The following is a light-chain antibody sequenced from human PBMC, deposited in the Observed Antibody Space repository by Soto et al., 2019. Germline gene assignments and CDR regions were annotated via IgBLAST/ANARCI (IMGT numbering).Light chain of an antibody. J-gene: IGKJ4*01. CDR1: QSVSSN. CDR3: QQYNNWPFT. V-gene: IGKV3-15*01. Sequence: EIVMTQSPATLYVSPGERATLSCRASQSVSSNLTWYQQKSGQAPRLLIYETSTRATDIPARFSGSGSGTEFTLTISSLYSEDFAVYYCQQYNNWPFTFGGGTRVQIK. CDR2: ETS.